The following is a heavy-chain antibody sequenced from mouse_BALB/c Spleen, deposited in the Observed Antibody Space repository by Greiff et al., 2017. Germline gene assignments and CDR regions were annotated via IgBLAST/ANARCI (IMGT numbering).Heavy chain of an antibody. CDR3: ARSTTATYWYFDV. CDR2: IYPGSGNT. J-gene: IGHJ1*01. CDR1: GYTFTDYY. V-gene: IGHV1-84*02. D-gene: IGHD1-2*01. Sequence: LQESGPELVKTGASVKISCKASGYTFTDYYINWVKQKPGQGLEWIGWIYPGSGNTKYNEKFKGKATLTVDTSSSTAYMQLSSLTSEDTAVYFCARSTTATYWYFDVWGAGTTVTVSS.